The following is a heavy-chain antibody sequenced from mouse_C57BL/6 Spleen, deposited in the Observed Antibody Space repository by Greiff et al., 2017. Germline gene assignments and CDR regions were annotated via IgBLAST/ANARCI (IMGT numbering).Heavy chain of an antibody. D-gene: IGHD4-1*01. V-gene: IGHV5-17*01. CDR1: GFTFSDYG. Sequence: EVKLVESGGGLVKPGGSLKLSCAASGFTFSDYGMHWVRQAPEKGLEWVAYISSGSSTIYYADTVKGRFTISRDNAKNTLFLQITSLRSEDTAMYYCARRNWDGYFDYWGQGTTLTVSS. CDR2: ISSGSSTI. CDR3: ARRNWDGYFDY. J-gene: IGHJ2*01.